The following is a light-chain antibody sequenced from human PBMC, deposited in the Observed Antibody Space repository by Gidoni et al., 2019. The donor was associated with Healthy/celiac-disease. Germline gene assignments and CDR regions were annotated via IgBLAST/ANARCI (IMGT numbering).Light chain of an antibody. CDR2: GAS. CDR3: QQYNNWPPA. V-gene: IGKV3-15*01. Sequence: EIVMTQSPATLSVSPGERATLSCRASQRVSSNLAWYQQKPGQAPRLLIYGASTRATGIPARISGSGSGTEFTLTISSLQSEDFAVYYCQQYNNWPPAFGQGTKLEIK. J-gene: IGKJ2*01. CDR1: QRVSSN.